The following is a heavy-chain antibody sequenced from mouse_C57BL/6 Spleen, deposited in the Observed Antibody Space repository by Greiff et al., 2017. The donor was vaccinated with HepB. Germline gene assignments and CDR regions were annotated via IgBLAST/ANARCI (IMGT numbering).Heavy chain of an antibody. CDR2: INPNNGGT. V-gene: IGHV1-22*01. Sequence: EVKLQQSGPELVKPGASVKMSCKASGYTFTDYNMHWVKQSHGKSLEWIGYINPNNGGTSYNQKFKGKATLTVNKSSSTAYMELRSLTSEDSAVYYCARSRGKGYFDVWGTGTTVTVSS. CDR3: ARSRGKGYFDV. CDR1: GYTFTDYN. J-gene: IGHJ1*03.